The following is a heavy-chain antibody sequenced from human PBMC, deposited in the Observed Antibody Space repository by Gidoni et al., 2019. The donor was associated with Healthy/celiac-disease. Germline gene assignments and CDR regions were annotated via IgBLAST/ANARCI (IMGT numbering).Heavy chain of an antibody. CDR3: AREYSSGWYSSFDI. D-gene: IGHD6-19*01. J-gene: IGHJ3*02. Sequence: QVQLQESGPGLLKPSEPLSLTCTVSGYSISSGYYWGWIRQPPGKGLEWIGSIYHSGSTYYNPSLKSRVTISVDTSKNQFSLKLSSVTAADTAVYYCAREYSSGWYSSFDIWGQGTMVTVSS. V-gene: IGHV4-38-2*02. CDR1: GYSISSGYY. CDR2: IYHSGST.